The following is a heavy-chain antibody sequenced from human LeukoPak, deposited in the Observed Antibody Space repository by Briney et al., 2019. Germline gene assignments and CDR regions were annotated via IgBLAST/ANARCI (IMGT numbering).Heavy chain of an antibody. CDR2: LSNSGAST. CDR1: GFTFSNYA. V-gene: IGHV3-23*01. CDR3: ARASGAAADNAFDY. J-gene: IGHJ4*02. Sequence: PGGSLRLSCAASGFTFSNYAMSWVRQAPGKGLEWVSALSNSGASTYYADSVRGRLTISRDNSKNTLCLQMNNLRAEDTAVYFCARASGAAADNAFDYWGQGTLVTVSS. D-gene: IGHD6-13*01.